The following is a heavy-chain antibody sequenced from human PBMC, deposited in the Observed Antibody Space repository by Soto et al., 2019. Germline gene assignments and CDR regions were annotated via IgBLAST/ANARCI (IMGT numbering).Heavy chain of an antibody. V-gene: IGHV4-34*01. Sequence: QVQLQQWGAGLLKPSETLSLTCAVYGGFVSSGSYYWSWIRQPPGKGLEWIGEMSHSGGTHFNPSLKSRVTISVYTSKNQFSLNIYSVTAADTALYYCARVERGTVTTVVDAFDIWGPGTMVTVSS. D-gene: IGHD1-1*01. CDR1: GGFVSSGSYY. CDR3: ARVERGTVTTVVDAFDI. CDR2: MSHSGGT. J-gene: IGHJ3*02.